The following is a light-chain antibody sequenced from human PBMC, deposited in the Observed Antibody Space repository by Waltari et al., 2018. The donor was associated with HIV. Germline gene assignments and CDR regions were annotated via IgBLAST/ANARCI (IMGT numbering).Light chain of an antibody. Sequence: QSALTQPPSASGSLGQSVTISCFGSSSDIGAYDSVSWFQQLPQNAPTLLLYEVTKRPSVVPDRFSGSRSGNTAFLTVSGLQPNDTAAYFCSSYGDNNWVLFGGGTNLTVL. J-gene: IGLJ2*01. CDR3: SSYGDNNWVL. CDR2: EVT. CDR1: SSDIGAYDS. V-gene: IGLV2-8*01.